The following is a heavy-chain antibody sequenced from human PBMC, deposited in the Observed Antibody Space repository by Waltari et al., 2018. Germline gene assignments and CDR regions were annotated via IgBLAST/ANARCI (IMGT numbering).Heavy chain of an antibody. CDR3: ARGDGTGKYGY. J-gene: IGHJ4*02. Sequence: QVQLQQWGAGLLKPSETLSLTCAVYGGSFRGYYWSWIRQPPGKGLEWIGKTTDSERTKDNPSLKSRISISVDTSKNQCSLTVFSVTSADAAVYYCARGDGTGKYGYWGQGTRVTVSS. CDR2: TTDSERT. V-gene: IGHV4-34*02. CDR1: GGSFRGYY. D-gene: IGHD1-1*01.